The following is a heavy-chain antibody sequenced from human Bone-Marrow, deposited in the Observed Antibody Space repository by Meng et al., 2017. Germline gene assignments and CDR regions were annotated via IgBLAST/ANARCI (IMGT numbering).Heavy chain of an antibody. CDR1: EFTFSTYW. CDR3: ARDGRGYGMDV. J-gene: IGHJ6*02. D-gene: IGHD3-10*01. CDR2: INQDGSGK. Sequence: GGSLRLSCGASEFTFSTYWMTWVRQAPGKGLEWVANINQDGSGKYYVDSVKGRFTISRDNAKNSLYLQMNSLRADDTAVFYCARDGRGYGMDVWGQGTTVTVSS. V-gene: IGHV3-7*01.